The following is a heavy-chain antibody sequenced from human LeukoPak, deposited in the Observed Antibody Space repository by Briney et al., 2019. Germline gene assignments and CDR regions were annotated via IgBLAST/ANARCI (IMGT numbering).Heavy chain of an antibody. CDR1: GFTFSNAW. CDR2: IKSKTDGGTT. CDR3: TSIAAAGTTDY. D-gene: IGHD6-13*01. Sequence: GGSLRLSCAPSGFTFSNAWMSWVRQAPGKGLEWVGRIKSKTDGGTTDYAAPVKGRFTISRDDSKNTLYLQMNSLKTEDTAVYYCTSIAAAGTTDYWGQGTLVTVSS. V-gene: IGHV3-15*01. J-gene: IGHJ4*02.